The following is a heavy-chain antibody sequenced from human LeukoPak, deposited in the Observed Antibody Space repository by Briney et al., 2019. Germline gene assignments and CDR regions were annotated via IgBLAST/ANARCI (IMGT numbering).Heavy chain of an antibody. Sequence: GGSLRLSCAASGFTFRRHWMSWVRQAPGKGPEWVAHIKQDGTEYYVDSVKGRFIISRDSAKNSLYLQMNSLRAEDTAVYTCVRGPDYGDRLDYFDNWGQGTLVTVSS. CDR1: GFTFRRHW. V-gene: IGHV3-7*01. CDR2: IKQDGTE. D-gene: IGHD4-17*01. CDR3: VRGPDYGDRLDYFDN. J-gene: IGHJ4*02.